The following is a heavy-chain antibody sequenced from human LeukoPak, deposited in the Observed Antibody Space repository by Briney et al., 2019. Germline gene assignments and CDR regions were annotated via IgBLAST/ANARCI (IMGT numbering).Heavy chain of an antibody. Sequence: PGGSLRLSCAASGFAFSSYAMSWVRQAPGKGLEGVSAISGSGGSTYYADSVKGRFTISRDNSKNTLYLQMNSLRAEDTAVYYCAKYLKGSGYFDYWGQGTLVTVSS. J-gene: IGHJ4*02. CDR2: ISGSGGST. CDR1: GFAFSSYA. D-gene: IGHD3-22*01. V-gene: IGHV3-23*01. CDR3: AKYLKGSGYFDY.